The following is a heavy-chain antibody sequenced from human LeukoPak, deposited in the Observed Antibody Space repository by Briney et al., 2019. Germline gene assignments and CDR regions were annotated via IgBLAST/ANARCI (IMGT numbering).Heavy chain of an antibody. CDR2: IYYSGST. D-gene: IGHD3-3*01. CDR1: GGSISSYY. CDR3: ARTTYYDFWTGWGAFDI. V-gene: IGHV4-59*01. J-gene: IGHJ3*02. Sequence: SETLSLTCTVSGGSISSYYWSWIRQPPGKGLEWIGYIYYSGSTNYNPSLKSRVTISVDTSKNQFSLKLSSVTAADTAVYYCARTTYYDFWTGWGAFDIWGQGTMVTVSS.